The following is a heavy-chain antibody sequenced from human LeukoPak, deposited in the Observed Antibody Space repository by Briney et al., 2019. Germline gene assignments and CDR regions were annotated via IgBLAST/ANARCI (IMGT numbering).Heavy chain of an antibody. Sequence: GGSLRLSCAASGFTFSNYGMHWVRQAPGKGLEWVALTYYDGSNNYYADSVKGRFTISRDNSKDTLYLQMNSLRAEDTALYYCAKDMTGIAAAPDDYWGQGTLVTVSS. CDR3: AKDMTGIAAAPDDY. CDR1: GFTFSNYG. CDR2: TYYDGSNN. V-gene: IGHV3-30*02. J-gene: IGHJ4*02. D-gene: IGHD6-13*01.